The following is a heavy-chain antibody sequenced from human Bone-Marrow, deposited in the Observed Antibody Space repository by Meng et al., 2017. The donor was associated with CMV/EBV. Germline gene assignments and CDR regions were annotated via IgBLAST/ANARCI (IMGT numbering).Heavy chain of an antibody. J-gene: IGHJ6*02. CDR2: IYSGGST. D-gene: IGHD5-18*01. CDR3: ARGGLSGYSYRGGYYYGMDV. V-gene: IGHV3-53*01. CDR1: GFTVSSNY. Sequence: GESLKISCAASGFTVSSNYMSWVRQAPGKGLEWVSVIYSGGSTYYADSVKGRFTISRDNSKNTLYLQMNSLRAEETAVYYCARGGLSGYSYRGGYYYGMDVWGQGTTVTVSS.